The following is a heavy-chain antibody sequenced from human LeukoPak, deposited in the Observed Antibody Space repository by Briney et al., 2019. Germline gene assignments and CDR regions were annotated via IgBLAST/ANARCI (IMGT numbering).Heavy chain of an antibody. D-gene: IGHD3-22*01. V-gene: IGHV3-23*01. CDR1: GFTFSSYA. Sequence: GGSLRLSCAASGFTFSSYAMSSVRQAPGKGLGLVSSISNTGDSTYYADSVKGRFTISRDTSKNMLYLQMNSLRAEDTAVYFCAKDLVLLGAYYYDSIGYSTYWGQGTLVTVSS. J-gene: IGHJ4*02. CDR2: ISNTGDST. CDR3: AKDLVLLGAYYYDSIGYSTY.